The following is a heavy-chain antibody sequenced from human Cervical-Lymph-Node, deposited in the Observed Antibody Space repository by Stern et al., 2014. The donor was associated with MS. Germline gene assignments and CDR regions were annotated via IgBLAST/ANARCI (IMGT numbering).Heavy chain of an antibody. V-gene: IGHV1-69*01. CDR2: IIPNSLTT. D-gene: IGHD3-22*01. CDR3: TRDYPSMIRPPGGMDV. CDR1: GGTFSSYA. J-gene: IGHJ6*02. Sequence: QLVQSGAEVKKPGSSVKVSCKASGGTFSSYAIGWVRQAPGQGLDWMGAIIPNSLTTNYAQKFQGRVTMTADETTSTGYMELSSLRSEDTAVYYFTRDYPSMIRPPGGMDVWGQGTTVTVSS.